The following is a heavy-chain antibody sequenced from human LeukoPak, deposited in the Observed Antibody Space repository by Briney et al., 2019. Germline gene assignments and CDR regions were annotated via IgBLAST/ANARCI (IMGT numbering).Heavy chain of an antibody. CDR1: GASIRSGDYY. V-gene: IGHV4-30-4*01. CDR3: ARDCSGGSCYGAFDI. J-gene: IGHJ3*02. Sequence: SETPSLTCTVSGASIRSGDYYWSWIRQPPGKGLEWIGYIYDSGSTYYNPSLKSRITISVDTSENRFSLKLSSVTATDTAVYYCARDCSGGSCYGAFDIWGQGTMVTVSS. D-gene: IGHD2-15*01. CDR2: IYDSGST.